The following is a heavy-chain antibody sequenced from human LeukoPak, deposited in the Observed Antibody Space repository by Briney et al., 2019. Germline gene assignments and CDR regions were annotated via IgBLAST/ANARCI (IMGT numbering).Heavy chain of an antibody. Sequence: GGSLRLSCVASGFTFSSYAMNWVRQAPGKGLEWVSAISGSGGSTYYADSVKGRFTISGDNSKNTLDLQMNSLRAEDTAVYYCARGVVPTAMRYWYFDLWGRGTLVTVSS. D-gene: IGHD2-2*01. CDR3: ARGVVPTAMRYWYFDL. CDR2: ISGSGGST. CDR1: GFTFSSYA. V-gene: IGHV3-23*01. J-gene: IGHJ2*01.